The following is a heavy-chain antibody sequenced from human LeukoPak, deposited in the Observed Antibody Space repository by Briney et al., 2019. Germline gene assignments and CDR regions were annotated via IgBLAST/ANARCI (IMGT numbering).Heavy chain of an antibody. V-gene: IGHV4-39*01. Sequence: SETLSLTCTVSGGSISSSSYYWGWIRQPPGKGLEWIGSIYYSGSTYYNPSLKSRVTISVDTSKNQFSLKLSSVTAADTAVYYCASILGYSGYDALMDVWGKGTTVTISS. CDR3: ASILGYSGYDALMDV. J-gene: IGHJ6*04. CDR1: GGSISSSSYY. D-gene: IGHD5-12*01. CDR2: IYYSGST.